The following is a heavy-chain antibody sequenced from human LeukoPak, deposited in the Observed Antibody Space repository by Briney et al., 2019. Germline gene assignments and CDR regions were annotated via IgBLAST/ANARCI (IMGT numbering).Heavy chain of an antibody. V-gene: IGHV3-53*05. CDR3: ARVGRDGYNLGAFDI. Sequence: GGSLRLSCAASGFTVSSNYMSWVRQAPGKGLEWVSVIYSGGSTYYADSVKGRFTISRDNSKNTLYLQMNSLRAEDTAVYYCARVGRDGYNLGAFDIWGQGTMVTVSS. J-gene: IGHJ3*02. D-gene: IGHD5-24*01. CDR2: IYSGGST. CDR1: GFTVSSNY.